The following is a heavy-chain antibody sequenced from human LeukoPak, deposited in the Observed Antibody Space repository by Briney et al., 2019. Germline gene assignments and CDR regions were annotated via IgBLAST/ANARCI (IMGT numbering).Heavy chain of an antibody. CDR3: ARQVNRVLRYFDWSNWFDP. CDR1: GGSISSSSYY. D-gene: IGHD3-9*01. CDR2: IYYSGST. Sequence: PSETLSLTCTVSGGSISSSSYYWGWIRQPPGKGLEWIGSIYYSGSTYYNPSLKSRVTISVDTSKNQFSLKLSSVTAADTAVYYCARQVNRVLRYFDWSNWFDPWGQGTLVTVSS. V-gene: IGHV4-39*01. J-gene: IGHJ5*02.